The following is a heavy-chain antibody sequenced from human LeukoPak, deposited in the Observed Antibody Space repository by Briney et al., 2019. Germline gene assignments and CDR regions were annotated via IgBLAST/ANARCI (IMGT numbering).Heavy chain of an antibody. V-gene: IGHV4-34*01. D-gene: IGHD3-10*01. Sequence: SETLSLTCAVYGGSFSGYYWSWIRQPPGKGPEWIGEINHSGSTNYNPSLKSRVTISVDTSKNQFSLKLSSVTAADTAVYYCASFLFGDPGGYWGQGTLVTVSS. CDR1: GGSFSGYY. J-gene: IGHJ4*02. CDR2: INHSGST. CDR3: ASFLFGDPGGY.